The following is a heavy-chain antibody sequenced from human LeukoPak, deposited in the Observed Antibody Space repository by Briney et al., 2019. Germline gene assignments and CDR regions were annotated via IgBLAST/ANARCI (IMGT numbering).Heavy chain of an antibody. CDR3: ARGDYCSSTSCYYNWFDP. J-gene: IGHJ5*02. CDR1: GGSISSHY. V-gene: IGHV4-4*07. D-gene: IGHD2-2*01. CDR2: IYTSGST. Sequence: SETLSLTCTVSGGSISSHYWSWIRQPAGKGLEWIGRIYTSGSTNYNPSLKSRVTISVDTSKNQFSLKLSSVTAADTAVYYCARGDYCSSTSCYYNWFDPWGQGTLVTVSS.